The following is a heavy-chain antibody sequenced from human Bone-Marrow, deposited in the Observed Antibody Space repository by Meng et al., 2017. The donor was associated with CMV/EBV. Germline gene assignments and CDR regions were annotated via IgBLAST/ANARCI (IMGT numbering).Heavy chain of an antibody. CDR1: GSTFGDYA. CDR2: IRSKAYGGTT. D-gene: IGHD1-26*01. Sequence: GESLKISCTASGSTFGDYAMSWVRQAPGKGLEWVGFIRSKAYGGTTEYAASVKGRFTISRDDSKSIAYLQMNSLKTEDTAVYYCTRLAGASWGYYYGMDVWGQGTTVTVSS. J-gene: IGHJ6*02. CDR3: TRLAGASWGYYYGMDV. V-gene: IGHV3-49*04.